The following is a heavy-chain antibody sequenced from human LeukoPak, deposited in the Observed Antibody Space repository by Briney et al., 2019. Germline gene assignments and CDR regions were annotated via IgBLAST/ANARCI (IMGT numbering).Heavy chain of an antibody. CDR1: GFTFSNHG. V-gene: IGHV3-23*01. CDR2: IGSSGSTT. J-gene: IGHJ4*02. Sequence: GGSLRLSCAASGFTFSNHGLSWVRQAPGKGLEWVSGIGSSGSTTYYADSVKGRFTISRDNSKNTLYLQMNSLRAEDTAVYYCAKLGGGVTVTGLRYFDYWGQGTLVTVSS. D-gene: IGHD6-19*01. CDR3: AKLGGGVTVTGLRYFDY.